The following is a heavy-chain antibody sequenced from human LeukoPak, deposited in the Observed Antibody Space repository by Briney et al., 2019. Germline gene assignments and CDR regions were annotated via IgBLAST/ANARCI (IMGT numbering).Heavy chain of an antibody. D-gene: IGHD2-2*01. CDR3: ARGGGDCSSTSCYLEY. J-gene: IGHJ4*02. V-gene: IGHV3-64*01. CDR2: ISSNGGST. Sequence: PGGSLRLSCAASGFTFSSYAMHWVRQAPGKGLEYVSAISSNGGSTYYANSVKGRFTISRDNCKNTLYLQMGSLRDEDMAVYYCARGGGDCSSTSCYLEYWGQGTLVTVSS. CDR1: GFTFSSYA.